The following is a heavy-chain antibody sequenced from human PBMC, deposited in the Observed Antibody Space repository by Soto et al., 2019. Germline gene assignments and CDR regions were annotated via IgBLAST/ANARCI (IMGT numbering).Heavy chain of an antibody. CDR3: AREIAARL. V-gene: IGHV4-39*02. J-gene: IGHJ6*04. CDR1: GGSISSRIYF. CDR2: MYYSGTT. Sequence: SETLSLTCAVSGGSISSRIYFWGWIRQPPGEGLEWIGSMYYSGTTSYNPSLKTRVSISIDNAKNALYLQMNSLRVEDTAVYYCAREIAARLWGKGTTVTVSS. D-gene: IGHD6-6*01.